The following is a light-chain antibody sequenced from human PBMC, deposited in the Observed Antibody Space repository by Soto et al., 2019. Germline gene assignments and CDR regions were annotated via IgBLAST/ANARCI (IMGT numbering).Light chain of an antibody. CDR1: SSDVGAYNY. CDR2: DVS. J-gene: IGLJ1*01. V-gene: IGLV2-11*01. Sequence: QSALTQPRSVSGSPGQSVAISCTGTSSDVGAYNYVSWYQQYPGKAPKVIIYDVSKRPSGVPDRFSGSKSGNTASLTISGLQAEDDADYYCCSYAGGPYVFGTGTKLTVL. CDR3: CSYAGGPYV.